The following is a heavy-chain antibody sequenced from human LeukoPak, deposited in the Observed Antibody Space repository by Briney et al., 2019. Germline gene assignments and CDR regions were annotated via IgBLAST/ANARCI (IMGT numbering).Heavy chain of an antibody. CDR1: GVSFSGYY. J-gene: IGHJ4*02. Sequence: SETLSLTCAVYGVSFSGYYWSWLRQPPGKGLEWIGEINHSGSTNYNPSLKSRVTISVDTSKNQFSLKLSSVTAADTAVYYCATLPHVAVAETFDYWGQGTLVTVSS. CDR3: ATLPHVAVAETFDY. D-gene: IGHD6-19*01. CDR2: INHSGST. V-gene: IGHV4-34*01.